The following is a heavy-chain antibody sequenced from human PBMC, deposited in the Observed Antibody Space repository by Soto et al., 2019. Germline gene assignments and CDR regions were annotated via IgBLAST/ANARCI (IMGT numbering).Heavy chain of an antibody. D-gene: IGHD2-2*01. CDR1: GGSISSGGYY. V-gene: IGHV4-31*03. CDR2: IYYSGST. CDR3: ARVLPAAMNWFAP. Sequence: QVQLQESGPGLVKPSQTLSLTCTVSGGSISSGGYYWSWIRQHPGKGLEWIGYIYYSGSTYYNPSLKSRVTISVDTSKNHFSLQLSSVTAADTAVYYCARVLPAAMNWFAPWGQGTLVTVSS. J-gene: IGHJ5*02.